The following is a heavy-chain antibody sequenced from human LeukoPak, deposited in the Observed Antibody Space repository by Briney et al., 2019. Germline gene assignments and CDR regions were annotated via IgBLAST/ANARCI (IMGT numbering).Heavy chain of an antibody. V-gene: IGHV4-38-2*01. CDR1: GYSISSGYY. J-gene: IGHJ4*02. Sequence: PSETLSLTCAVSGYSISSGYYWGWIRQPPGKGLEWIGSIYHSGSTYYNPSLKSRVTISVDTSKNQFSLKLSSVTAADTAVYYCARRVIATGHYFDYWGQGTLVTVSS. D-gene: IGHD6-13*01. CDR2: IYHSGST. CDR3: ARRVIATGHYFDY.